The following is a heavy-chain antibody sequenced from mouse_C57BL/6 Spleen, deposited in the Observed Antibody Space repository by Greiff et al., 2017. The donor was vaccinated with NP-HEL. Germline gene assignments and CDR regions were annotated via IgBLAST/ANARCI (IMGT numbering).Heavy chain of an antibody. CDR2: IDPSDSYT. CDR3: ARLITTVVAFYFDY. Sequence: QVQPQQPGAEPVKPGASVKLSRKASGFTFTSYWMQWVKQRPGQGPEWIGEIDPSDSYTNYNQKFKGKATLTVDTSSSTAYMQLSSLTSEDSAVYYCARLITTVVAFYFDYWGQGTTLTVSS. CDR1: GFTFTSYW. D-gene: IGHD1-1*01. V-gene: IGHV1-50*01. J-gene: IGHJ2*01.